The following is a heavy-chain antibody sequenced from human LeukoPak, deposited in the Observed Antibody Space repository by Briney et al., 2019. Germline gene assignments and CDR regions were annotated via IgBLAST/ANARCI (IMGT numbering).Heavy chain of an antibody. J-gene: IGHJ4*02. CDR3: ANEEVPNDY. Sequence: PGGSLRLSCAVSGFTFSSHAMTWVRQAPGKGLEWVSGICISGDITYYADSVQGRLIIFRDNSKNTVYLQMNSLRVEDTAVYYCANEEVPNDYWGQGTLVTVSS. CDR2: ICISGDIT. D-gene: IGHD4/OR15-4a*01. CDR1: GFTFSSHA. V-gene: IGHV3-23*01.